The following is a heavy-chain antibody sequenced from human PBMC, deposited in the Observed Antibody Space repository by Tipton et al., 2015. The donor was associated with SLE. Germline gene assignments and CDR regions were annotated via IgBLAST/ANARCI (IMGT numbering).Heavy chain of an antibody. J-gene: IGHJ6*02. CDR2: FYIGGSA. CDR1: GFTFSNYA. D-gene: IGHD6-13*01. V-gene: IGHV3-23*03. Sequence: SLRLSCAASGFTFSNYAMGRVRQAPGKGLEWVSVFYIGGSAYYADSVKGRFTISRDNSKNTLYLQMNSLRAEDTAVYYCAREDIAAAGYYYYYGMDVWGQGTTVTVSS. CDR3: AREDIAAAGYYYYYGMDV.